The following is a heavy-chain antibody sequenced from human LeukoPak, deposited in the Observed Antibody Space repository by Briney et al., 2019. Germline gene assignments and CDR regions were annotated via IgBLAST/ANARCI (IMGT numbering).Heavy chain of an antibody. CDR2: IYYSGST. V-gene: IGHV4-39*01. J-gene: IGHJ5*02. D-gene: IGHD2-2*03. Sequence: SETLSLTCTVSGGSISSSSYYWGWIRRPPGKGLEWIGRIYYSGSTYHNPSLKSRVTISVDTAKNQFSLKLSSVTAADTAVYYCARHGYCSSTSCYGGWFDPWGQGTLVTVSS. CDR3: ARHGYCSSTSCYGGWFDP. CDR1: GGSISSSSYY.